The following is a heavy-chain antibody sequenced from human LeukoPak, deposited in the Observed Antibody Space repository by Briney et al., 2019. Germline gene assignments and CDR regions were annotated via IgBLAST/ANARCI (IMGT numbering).Heavy chain of an antibody. CDR1: GGSISSYY. CDR2: IYTSGST. Sequence: PSETLSLTCTVSGGSISSYYWSWIRQPAGKGLEWIGRIYTSGSTNYNPSLKSRVTMSVDTSKNQFSLKLSSVTAADTAVYYCARQRGNSNYDLFDYWGQGTLVTVSS. J-gene: IGHJ4*02. CDR3: ARQRGNSNYDLFDY. V-gene: IGHV4-4*07. D-gene: IGHD4-11*01.